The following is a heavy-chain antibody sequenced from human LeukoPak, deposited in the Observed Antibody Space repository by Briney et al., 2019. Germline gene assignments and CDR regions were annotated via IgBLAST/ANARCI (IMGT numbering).Heavy chain of an antibody. CDR3: AKDSGDSGGYWSWFDP. Sequence: GGSLRLSCAASAFTFSRYAMSWVRQAPGKGLEWVSAMTGSGATTYYADSVRGRFTISRDNSKNTLYLQMSSLRAEDTAVYYCAKDSGDSGGYWSWFDPWGQGTLVTVSS. V-gene: IGHV3-23*01. CDR1: AFTFSRYA. J-gene: IGHJ5*02. D-gene: IGHD3-22*01. CDR2: MTGSGATT.